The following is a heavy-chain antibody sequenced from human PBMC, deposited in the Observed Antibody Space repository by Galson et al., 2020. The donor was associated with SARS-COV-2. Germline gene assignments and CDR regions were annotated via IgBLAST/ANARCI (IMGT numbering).Heavy chain of an antibody. Sequence: ETSETLSLTCAVYGGSFSGYYWSWIRQPPGKGLEWIGEINHSGSTNYNPSLKSRVTISVDTSKNQFSLKLSSVTAADTAVYYCARALQGVHTAMVIYYYYYGMDVWGQGTTVTVSS. J-gene: IGHJ6*02. CDR3: ARALQGVHTAMVIYYYYYGMDV. D-gene: IGHD5-18*01. V-gene: IGHV4-34*01. CDR2: INHSGST. CDR1: GGSFSGYY.